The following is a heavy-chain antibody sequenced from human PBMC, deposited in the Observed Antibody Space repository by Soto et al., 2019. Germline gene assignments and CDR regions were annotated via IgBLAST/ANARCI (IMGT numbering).Heavy chain of an antibody. CDR1: VFTVSSNY. V-gene: IGHV3-53*01. CDR3: ARVSAAGFSLYYYYGMDV. Sequence: PGGSLRLSCSASVFTVSSNYMSWFRQAPGKGLEWVSVIYSGGSTYYADSVKGRFTISRDNSKNTLYLQMNSLRAEDTAVYYCARVSAAGFSLYYYYGMDVWGQGTTVTVSS. J-gene: IGHJ6*02. CDR2: IYSGGST. D-gene: IGHD6-13*01.